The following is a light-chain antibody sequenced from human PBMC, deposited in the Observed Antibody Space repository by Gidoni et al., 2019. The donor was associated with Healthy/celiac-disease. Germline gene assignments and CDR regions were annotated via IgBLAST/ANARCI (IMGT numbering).Light chain of an antibody. CDR1: QSISSY. CDR2: AAS. V-gene: IGKV1-39*01. J-gene: IGKJ2*02. Sequence: DIQMTQSPSFLSASVGDRVTITRRASQSISSYLYWYHQKPGKAPKLMIYAASSLQSGVPSRFSGSGSGTDFTLNISSLQPEDFATYYCQQSYSTPCTFGQGTKLEIK. CDR3: QQSYSTPCT.